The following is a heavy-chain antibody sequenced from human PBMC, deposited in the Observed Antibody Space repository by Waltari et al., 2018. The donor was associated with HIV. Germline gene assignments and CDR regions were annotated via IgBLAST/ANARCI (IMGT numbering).Heavy chain of an antibody. V-gene: IGHV1-8*02. CDR1: GYSFIGND. CDR2: LSPRTGKP. D-gene: IGHD3-10*01. Sequence: QVQLAQSGAEATKPGASVKVSCTASGYSFIGNDITWVRQAPGQGLEWMGSLSPRTGKPGDAQTCQVIITMTRDASTSTAYLEVRRLKQEDTAVYYCARRPYASGSHYPHYYYGLDVWGQGTTVIVSS. CDR3: ARRPYASGSHYPHYYYGLDV. J-gene: IGHJ6*02.